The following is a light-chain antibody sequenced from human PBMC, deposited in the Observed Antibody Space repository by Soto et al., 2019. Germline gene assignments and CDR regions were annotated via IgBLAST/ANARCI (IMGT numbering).Light chain of an antibody. CDR1: TSDVGGYNF. CDR3: SSYTRGRVV. CDR2: NAF. Sequence: QSALTQPASVSGSPGQSITISCTGTTSDVGGYNFVSWYQHHPGKAPKLMIYNAFDRPSGVSNRFSGSKSGNTASLTISGLQAEDEAQYYCSSYTRGRVVFGGGTKLTVL. J-gene: IGLJ2*01. V-gene: IGLV2-14*03.